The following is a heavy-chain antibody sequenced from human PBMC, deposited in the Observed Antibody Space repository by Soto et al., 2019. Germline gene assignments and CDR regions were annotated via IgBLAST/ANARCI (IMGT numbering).Heavy chain of an antibody. D-gene: IGHD5-18*01. CDR3: AREGGYSYGSWN. V-gene: IGHV3-21*01. CDR2: SISSSYI. Sequence: GGSLRLSCAASGFSFTSFAMNWVRQAPGKGLEWVSSISSSYIYYADSVKGRFTISRDNAKNSLYLQMNSLRAEDTAVYYCAREGGYSYGSWNWGQGTLVTVSS. J-gene: IGHJ1*01. CDR1: GFSFTSFA.